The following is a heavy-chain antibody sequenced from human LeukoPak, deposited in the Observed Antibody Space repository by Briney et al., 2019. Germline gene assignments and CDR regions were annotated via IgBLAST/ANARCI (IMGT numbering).Heavy chain of an antibody. CDR3: ARDLYDFWSGSVDY. D-gene: IGHD3-3*01. V-gene: IGHV3-20*04. J-gene: IGHJ4*02. CDR1: GFTFDDYG. CDR2: INWNGGST. Sequence: GGSLRLSCAASGFTFDDYGMSWVRQAPGKGLEWVSGINWNGGSTGYADSVKGRFTISRDNSKNTLYLQMNSLRAEDTAVYYCARDLYDFWSGSVDYWGQGTLVTVSS.